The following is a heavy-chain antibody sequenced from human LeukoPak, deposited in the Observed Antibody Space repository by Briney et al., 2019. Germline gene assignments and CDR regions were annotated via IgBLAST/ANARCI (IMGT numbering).Heavy chain of an antibody. CDR1: GDSIRRYF. CDR2: VHHSGTS. D-gene: IGHD5-12*01. J-gene: IGHJ5*02. V-gene: IGHV4-59*01. Sequence: KASGTLSLTCSVSGDSIRRYFWSWIRLSPGKGLEWIGYVHHSGTSRYKPSLESRVTISLDTSENQFSLTLKSVTAADTALYYCAGAEIDRLRSPGTLYYIDAWGPGTLVTVSS. CDR3: AGAEIDRLRSPGTLYYIDA.